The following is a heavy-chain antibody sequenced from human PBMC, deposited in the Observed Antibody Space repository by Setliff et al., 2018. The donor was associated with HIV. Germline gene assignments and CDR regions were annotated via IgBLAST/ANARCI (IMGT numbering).Heavy chain of an antibody. J-gene: IGHJ4*02. Sequence: ASVKVSCKASGYSFATYIMTWLRQTPGQGLEWMGYIFVYNGDTKYAQKFQDRVRLTADTSTSTAYMELSSLRSEDTAVYYCAGRIAAIDYWGQGTLVTVSS. V-gene: IGHV1-18*01. CDR2: IFVYNGDT. CDR3: AGRIAAIDY. CDR1: GYSFATYI. D-gene: IGHD6-13*01.